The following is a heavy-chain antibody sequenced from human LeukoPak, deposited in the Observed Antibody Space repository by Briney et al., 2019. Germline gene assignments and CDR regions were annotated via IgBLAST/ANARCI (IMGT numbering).Heavy chain of an antibody. D-gene: IGHD3-10*01. Sequence: GESLKISCKGSGYSFTSCWIGWVRQMPGKGLEWMGIIYPGDSDTRYSPSFQGQVTISADKSISTAYLQWSSLKASDTAMYYCARQYYYGSGSYYKGPYYFDYWGQGTLVTVSS. CDR1: GYSFTSCW. CDR3: ARQYYYGSGSYYKGPYYFDY. J-gene: IGHJ4*02. CDR2: IYPGDSDT. V-gene: IGHV5-51*01.